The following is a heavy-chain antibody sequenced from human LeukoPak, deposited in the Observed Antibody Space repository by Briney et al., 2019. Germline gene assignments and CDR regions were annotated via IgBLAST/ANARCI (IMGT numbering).Heavy chain of an antibody. V-gene: IGHV3-9*01. CDR3: AKDAHILVVPAAGFDY. CDR1: GFTFDDYA. Sequence: GGSLRLSCAASGFTFDDYAMHWVRQAPGKGLEWVSGISWNSGSIGYADSVKGRFTISRDNAKNSLYLRMNSLRAEDTALYYCAKDAHILVVPAAGFDYWGQGTLVTVSS. CDR2: ISWNSGSI. J-gene: IGHJ4*02. D-gene: IGHD2-2*01.